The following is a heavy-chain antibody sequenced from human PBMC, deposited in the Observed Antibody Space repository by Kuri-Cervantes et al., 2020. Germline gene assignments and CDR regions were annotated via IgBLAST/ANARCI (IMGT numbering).Heavy chain of an antibody. V-gene: IGHV1-8*01. Sequence: ASVKVSCKASGYTFTSYDINWVRQATGQGREWMGWMNPNSGNTGYAQKFQGRVTITADKSTSTAYMELSSLRSEDTAVYYCARDIEKGSYGSGSYPDAGRGYYYGMDVWGQGTTVTVSS. D-gene: IGHD3-10*01. J-gene: IGHJ6*02. CDR1: GYTFTSYD. CDR2: MNPNSGNT. CDR3: ARDIEKGSYGSGSYPDAGRGYYYGMDV.